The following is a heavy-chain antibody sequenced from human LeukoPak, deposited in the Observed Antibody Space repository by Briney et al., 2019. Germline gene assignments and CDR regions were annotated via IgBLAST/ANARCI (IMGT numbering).Heavy chain of an antibody. CDR3: ARDGGYCSSTSCYISYYFDY. Sequence: ASVKVSCKASGCTFTGYYMHWVRQAPGQGLEWMGWINPNSGGTNYAQKFQGRVTMTRDTSISTAYMELSRLRSDDTAVYYCARDGGYCSSTSCYISYYFDYWGQGTLVTVSS. D-gene: IGHD2-2*02. CDR1: GCTFTGYY. J-gene: IGHJ4*02. CDR2: INPNSGGT. V-gene: IGHV1-2*02.